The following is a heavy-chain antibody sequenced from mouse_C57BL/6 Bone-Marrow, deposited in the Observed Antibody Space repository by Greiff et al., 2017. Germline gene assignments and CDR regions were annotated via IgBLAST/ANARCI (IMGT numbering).Heavy chain of an antibody. CDR1: GYTFTSYG. Sequence: QVQLQQSGAELARPGASVKLSCKASGYTFTSYGISWVKQRTGQGLEWIGEIYPRSGNTYYNEKFKGKATLTADNSSSTAYMELRNLTSEDSAVYFCARSGPPWYFDVWGTGTTVTVSS. V-gene: IGHV1-81*01. D-gene: IGHD3-1*01. CDR2: IYPRSGNT. J-gene: IGHJ1*03. CDR3: ARSGPPWYFDV.